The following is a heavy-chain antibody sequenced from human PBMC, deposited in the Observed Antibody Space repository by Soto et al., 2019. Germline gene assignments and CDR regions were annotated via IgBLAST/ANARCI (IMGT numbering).Heavy chain of an antibody. Sequence: PGESLKISCKGSGYSFTSYWIGWVRQMPGKGLEWMGIIYPGDSDTRYSPSFQGQVTISADKSISTAYLQWSSLKASDTAMYYCASYSSSSFYYYGMDVWGQGTTVTVSS. D-gene: IGHD6-6*01. J-gene: IGHJ6*02. CDR3: ASYSSSSFYYYGMDV. CDR1: GYSFTSYW. V-gene: IGHV5-51*01. CDR2: IYPGDSDT.